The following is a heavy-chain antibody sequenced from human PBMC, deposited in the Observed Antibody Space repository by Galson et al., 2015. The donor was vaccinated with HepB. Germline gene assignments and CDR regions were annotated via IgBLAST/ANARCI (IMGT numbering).Heavy chain of an antibody. V-gene: IGHV5-51*03. CDR3: ARPLGYCSRGRLACAFDI. CDR1: GYSFSNYW. J-gene: IGHJ3*02. D-gene: IGHD2-15*01. CDR2: IYPDDSDI. Sequence: QSGAEVKKPGESLKISCKGSGYSFSNYWIGWVRQMPGKGLEWMGIIYPDDSDIRYSPSFQGQVTMSADKSMSTAYLQWSSLKASDTAMYYCARPLGYCSRGRLACAFDIWGQGTMVTVSS.